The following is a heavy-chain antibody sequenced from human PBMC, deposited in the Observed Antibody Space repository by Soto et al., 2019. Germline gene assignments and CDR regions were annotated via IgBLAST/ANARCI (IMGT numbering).Heavy chain of an antibody. CDR2: IIPIFGTA. Sequence: SVKVSCKASGGTFSSYAISWVRQAPGQGLEWMGGIIPIFGTANYAQKFQGRVTITADKSTSTAYMELSSLRSEDTAVYYCARNIAARPGPYYYYGMDVWGQGTTVTV. J-gene: IGHJ6*02. D-gene: IGHD6-6*01. CDR1: GGTFSSYA. V-gene: IGHV1-69*06. CDR3: ARNIAARPGPYYYYGMDV.